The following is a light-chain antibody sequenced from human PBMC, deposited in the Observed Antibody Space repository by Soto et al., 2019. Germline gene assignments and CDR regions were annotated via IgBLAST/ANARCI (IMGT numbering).Light chain of an antibody. J-gene: IGKJ4*01. CDR2: DAF. CDR3: QLRSNWR. V-gene: IGKV3-11*01. CDR1: QSVSSY. Sequence: EIVLTQSPATLSLSPGERATLSCRASQSVSSYLAWYQKKPGQAPRLLIYDAFNRATGIPARFSASGSGTDFTLTISSLEPEDFAVYYCQLRSNWRFGGGTKVDIK.